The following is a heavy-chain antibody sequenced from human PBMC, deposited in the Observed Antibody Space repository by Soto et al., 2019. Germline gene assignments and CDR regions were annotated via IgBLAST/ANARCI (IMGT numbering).Heavy chain of an antibody. J-gene: IGHJ6*02. V-gene: IGHV3-33*01. CDR2: IWYDGSNK. CDR1: GFTFSSYG. Sequence: QVQLVESGGGVVQPGRSLRLSCAASGFTFSSYGMHWVRQAPGKGLEWVAVIWYDGSNKYYADSVKGRFTISRDNSKNTLYLQMNSLRAEDTAVYYCARAADPYCSSTSCYKLYYYYYGMDVWGQGTTVNVSS. D-gene: IGHD2-2*02. CDR3: ARAADPYCSSTSCYKLYYYYYGMDV.